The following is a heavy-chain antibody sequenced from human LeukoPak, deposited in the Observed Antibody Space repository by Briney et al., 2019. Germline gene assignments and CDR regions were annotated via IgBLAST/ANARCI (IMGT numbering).Heavy chain of an antibody. J-gene: IGHJ4*02. CDR2: INPNSGGT. D-gene: IGHD3-10*01. CDR3: ARGSGSSSSLDY. V-gene: IGHV1-2*06. Sequence: ASVKVSCKASGYTFTGYYMHWVRQAPGQGLEWMGRINPNSGGTNYAQKFQGRVTMTRDTSISTAYMELSRLRSEDTAVYYCARGSGSSSSLDYWGQGTLVTVSS. CDR1: GYTFTGYY.